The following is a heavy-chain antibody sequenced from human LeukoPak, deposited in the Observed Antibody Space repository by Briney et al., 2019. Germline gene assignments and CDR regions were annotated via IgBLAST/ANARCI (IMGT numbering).Heavy chain of an antibody. CDR2: INHSGST. CDR3: VITMVRGVSVHFDY. D-gene: IGHD3-10*01. Sequence: SETLSLTCAVYGGSFSGYYWSWIRQPPGKGLEWIGEINHSGSTNYNPSLKSRVTISVDTSKNQFSLKLSSVTAADTAVYYCVITMVRGVSVHFDYWGQGTLVTVSS. V-gene: IGHV4-34*01. J-gene: IGHJ4*02. CDR1: GGSFSGYY.